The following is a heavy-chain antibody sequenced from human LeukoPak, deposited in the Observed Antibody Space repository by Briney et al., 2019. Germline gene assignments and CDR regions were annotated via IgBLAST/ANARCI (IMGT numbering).Heavy chain of an antibody. Sequence: SVKVSCKASGGTFSSYAISWVRQAPGQGLEWMGGIIPIFGTANYAQKFQGRVTITADKSTSTAYMELSSLRSEDTAVYYCGRGYNDYGDYVYGDWGQGTLVTVSS. V-gene: IGHV1-69*06. CDR1: GGTFSSYA. J-gene: IGHJ4*02. CDR2: IIPIFGTA. D-gene: IGHD4-17*01. CDR3: GRGYNDYGDYVYGD.